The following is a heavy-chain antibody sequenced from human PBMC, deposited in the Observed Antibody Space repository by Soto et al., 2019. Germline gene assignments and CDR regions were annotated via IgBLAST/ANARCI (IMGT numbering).Heavy chain of an antibody. Sequence: PSETLSLTCAVYGGSFSGYYWSWIRQPPGKGLEWIGEINHSGSTNYNPSLKSRVTISVDTSKNQFSLKLSSVTVADTAVYYCARVRKSYYDILTGYQTRGHYYYYMDVWGKGTTVTVSS. J-gene: IGHJ6*03. V-gene: IGHV4-34*01. CDR3: ARVRKSYYDILTGYQTRGHYYYYMDV. CDR1: GGSFSGYY. CDR2: INHSGST. D-gene: IGHD3-9*01.